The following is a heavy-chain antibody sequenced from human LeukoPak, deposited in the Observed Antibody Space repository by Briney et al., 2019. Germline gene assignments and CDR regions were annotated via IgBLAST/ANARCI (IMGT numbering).Heavy chain of an antibody. D-gene: IGHD3-10*01. CDR1: GFTFSSYS. CDR2: ISSSSSYI. V-gene: IGHV3-21*04. Sequence: GGSLRLSCAASGFTFSSYSMNWVRQAPGKGLEWVSSISSSSSYIYYADSVKGRFTISRDNAKNSLYLQMNSLRAEDTAVYYCAKRALLGFGELYYFDYWGQGTLVTVSS. J-gene: IGHJ4*02. CDR3: AKRALLGFGELYYFDY.